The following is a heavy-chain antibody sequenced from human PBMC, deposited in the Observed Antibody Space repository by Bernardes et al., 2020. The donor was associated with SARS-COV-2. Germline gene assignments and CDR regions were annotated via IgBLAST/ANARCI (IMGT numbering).Heavy chain of an antibody. CDR2: IYSGGST. D-gene: IGHD3-3*01. J-gene: IGHJ6*03. Sequence: GSLRLSCAASGFTVSSNYMSWVRQAPGKGLEWVSVIYSGGSTYYADSVKGRFTISRDNSKNTLYLQMNSLRAEDTAVYYCASPLHRSSKIFGVEYYYYYYMDVWGKGTTVTVSS. V-gene: IGHV3-66*02. CDR1: GFTVSSNY. CDR3: ASPLHRSSKIFGVEYYYYYYMDV.